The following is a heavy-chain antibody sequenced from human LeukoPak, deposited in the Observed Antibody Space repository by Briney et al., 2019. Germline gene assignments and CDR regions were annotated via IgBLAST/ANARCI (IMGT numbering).Heavy chain of an antibody. D-gene: IGHD6-19*01. Sequence: ASVKVSCKASGGTFSSYAISWVRQAPGQGLEWMGRIIPILGIANYAQKFQGRVTITADKSTSTAYMELSSLRSEGTAVYYCARDRAVAPTGWFDPWGQGTLVTVSS. CDR1: GGTFSSYA. V-gene: IGHV1-69*04. CDR2: IIPILGIA. J-gene: IGHJ5*02. CDR3: ARDRAVAPTGWFDP.